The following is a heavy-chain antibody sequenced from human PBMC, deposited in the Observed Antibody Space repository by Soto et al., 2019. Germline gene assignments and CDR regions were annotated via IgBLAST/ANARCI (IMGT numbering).Heavy chain of an antibody. CDR2: IYSGGST. CDR1: GFTVSSNY. CDR3: AARVVVLPAGIDALDV. J-gene: IGHJ3*01. Sequence: EVQLVESGGGLVQPGGSLRLSCAVSGFTVSSNYLGWVRQAPGKGLELVSVIYSGGSTLSADSVKGRFTLSREDYKNMVCLKMNSLKAEDTAVYYCAARVVVLPAGIDALDVWGKGTMATVSS. V-gene: IGHV3-66*01. D-gene: IGHD2-2*01.